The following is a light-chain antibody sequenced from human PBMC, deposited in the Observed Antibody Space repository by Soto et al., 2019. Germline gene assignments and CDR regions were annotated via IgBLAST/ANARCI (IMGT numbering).Light chain of an antibody. CDR2: DAS. V-gene: IGKV3-11*01. J-gene: IGKJ5*01. Sequence: AQTPATLALSPGERATVSCRASQSVSSYLAWYQQKPGQAPRLLIYDASNRATDIPARFSGSGSGTDFTLTISSLEPEDFAVYYCQQRSNWPSITFGQGTRLEIK. CDR3: QQRSNWPSIT. CDR1: QSVSSY.